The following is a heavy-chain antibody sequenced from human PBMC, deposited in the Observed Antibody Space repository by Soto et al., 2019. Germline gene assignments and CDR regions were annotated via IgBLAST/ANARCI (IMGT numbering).Heavy chain of an antibody. D-gene: IGHD4-4*01. CDR2: ISYDGSNK. J-gene: IGHJ4*02. CDR1: GFTFSSYA. Sequence: GGSLRLSCAASGFTFSSYAMHWVRQAPGKGLEWVAVISYDGSNKYYADSVKGRFTISRDNSKNTLYLQMNSLRAEDTAVYYCASADYSNIRKESESFDYWGQGTLVTVSS. CDR3: ASADYSNIRKESESFDY. V-gene: IGHV3-30-3*01.